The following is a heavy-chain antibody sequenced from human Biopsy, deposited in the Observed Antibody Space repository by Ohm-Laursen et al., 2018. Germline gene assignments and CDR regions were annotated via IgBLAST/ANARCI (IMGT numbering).Heavy chain of an antibody. CDR3: ARETNSTGWPYYYFYGMDV. V-gene: IGHV4-59*01. CDR1: GCSISSDY. CDR2: IYYSGST. D-gene: IGHD2/OR15-2a*01. J-gene: IGHJ6*02. Sequence: PGTLSLTCAVSGCSISSDYWSWIRQTPGKGLEWIGYIYYSGSTNYNPSLKSRVTISVDTSKNQFFLRLNSVTAADMAVYYCARETNSTGWPYYYFYGMDVWGQGTTVTVSS.